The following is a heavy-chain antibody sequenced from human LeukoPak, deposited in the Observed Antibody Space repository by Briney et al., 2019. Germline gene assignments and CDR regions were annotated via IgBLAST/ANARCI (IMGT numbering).Heavy chain of an antibody. CDR2: ISTSGNT. V-gene: IGHV4-4*07. Sequence: SETLSLTCTVSGGSISSYYWNWIRQPAGKALEWIGRISTSGNTNYNPSLKSRVTMSVDTSKNQFSLKLSSVTAADTAVYYCARRVWEQTYVAYENWFDPWGQGTLVSVSP. D-gene: IGHD1/OR15-1a*01. J-gene: IGHJ5*02. CDR3: ARRVWEQTYVAYENWFDP. CDR1: GGSISSYY.